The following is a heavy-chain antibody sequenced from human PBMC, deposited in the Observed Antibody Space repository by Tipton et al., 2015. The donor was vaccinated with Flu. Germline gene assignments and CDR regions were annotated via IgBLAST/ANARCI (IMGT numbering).Heavy chain of an antibody. CDR3: RFSAVEGVDY. Sequence: SLRLSCAASGFSFSRYWMNWVRQAPGKGLEWVANIKQGGSETYYADSVRGRFTISRDNTKNSLYLQMNSLGAEDTAVYYCRFSAVEGVDYWGQGTLATVSS. CDR1: GFSFSRYW. D-gene: IGHD1-26*01. CDR2: IKQGGSET. V-gene: IGHV3-7*01. J-gene: IGHJ4*02.